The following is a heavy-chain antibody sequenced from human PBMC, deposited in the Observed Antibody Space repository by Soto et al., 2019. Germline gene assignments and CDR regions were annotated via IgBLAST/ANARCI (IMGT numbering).Heavy chain of an antibody. CDR3: ARMRGLGEISPYLDY. Sequence: QVQLQESGPGLVKPSETLSLTCSISGGSISDYQWNWIRQPPGKGLEWIGYIYYSGRTNYNPSLKSRRTISLDTSTRQFSLRLRSVTAAATAVYYCARMRGLGEISPYLDYWGQGALVTVSS. J-gene: IGHJ4*02. D-gene: IGHD3-16*01. CDR1: GGSISDYQ. V-gene: IGHV4-59*01. CDR2: IYYSGRT.